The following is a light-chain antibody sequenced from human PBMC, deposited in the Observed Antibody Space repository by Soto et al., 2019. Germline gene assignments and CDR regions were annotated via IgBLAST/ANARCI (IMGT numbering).Light chain of an antibody. CDR2: EVS. Sequence: QPVLTQPPSASGSPGQSVTISCTGTSSDVGGYRYVSWYQQHPGKAPKLIIYEVSKRPSGVPDRFSGSKSANTASLTVSGLQAEDEADYYCNSYAGGSYVFGTGTKLTVL. V-gene: IGLV2-8*01. CDR1: SSDVGGYRY. J-gene: IGLJ1*01. CDR3: NSYAGGSYV.